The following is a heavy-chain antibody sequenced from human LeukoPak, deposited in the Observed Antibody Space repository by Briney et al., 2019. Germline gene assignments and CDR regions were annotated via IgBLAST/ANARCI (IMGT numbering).Heavy chain of an antibody. CDR2: INHSGST. J-gene: IGHJ5*02. CDR3: ASPAMVRGVLSKTNWFDP. V-gene: IGHV4-34*01. CDR1: GGSFSGYY. D-gene: IGHD3-10*01. Sequence: PSETLSLTCAVYGGSFSGYYWSWIRQPPGKGLEWIGEINHSGSTNYNPSLESRVTISVDTSKNQFSLKLSSVTAADTAVYYCASPAMVRGVLSKTNWFDPWGQGTLVTVSS.